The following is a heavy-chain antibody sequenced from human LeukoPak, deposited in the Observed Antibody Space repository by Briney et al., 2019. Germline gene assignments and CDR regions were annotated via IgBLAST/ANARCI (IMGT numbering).Heavy chain of an antibody. J-gene: IGHJ6*03. CDR1: GGSISSYY. Sequence: SETLSLTCTVSGGSISSYYWSWIRQPPGKGLEWIGYIYYSGSTNYNPSLKSRVTISVDTSKNQFSLRLGSVTAADTAVYYCARGPGRNPVFGVFIKYMDVWGKGTTVTVSS. D-gene: IGHD3-3*01. V-gene: IGHV4-59*01. CDR3: ARGPGRNPVFGVFIKYMDV. CDR2: IYYSGST.